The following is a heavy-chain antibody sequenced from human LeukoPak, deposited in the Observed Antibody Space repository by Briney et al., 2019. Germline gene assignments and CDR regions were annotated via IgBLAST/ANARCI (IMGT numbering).Heavy chain of an antibody. V-gene: IGHV3-7*04. J-gene: IGHJ4*02. CDR1: GFTSSNYW. D-gene: IGHD4-23*01. CDR3: ARGDYDGSGY. Sequence: GGSLRLSCAASGFTSSNYWMSWVRQAPGRGLEWVASIKQDGSVKSYVDSARGRFTISRDNAKNSLHLQMNSVRAEDTAVYFCARGDYDGSGYWGQGTLVTVSS. CDR2: IKQDGSVK.